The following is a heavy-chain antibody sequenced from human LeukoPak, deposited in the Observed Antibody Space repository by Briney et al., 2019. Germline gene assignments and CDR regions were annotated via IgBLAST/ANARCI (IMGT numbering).Heavy chain of an antibody. D-gene: IGHD6-13*01. CDR3: ARGRVTLAAAGTRDWFDP. Sequence: VGSVRVSCTASGYTFTSYGISWVRQAPGQGLEWMGWISAYNGNKNYAEKVQGRVTMTTDTSTSTAYMELRSLRSDDTAVYYCARGRVTLAAAGTRDWFDPWGQGTLVTVSS. V-gene: IGHV1-18*01. J-gene: IGHJ5*02. CDR1: GYTFTSYG. CDR2: ISAYNGNK.